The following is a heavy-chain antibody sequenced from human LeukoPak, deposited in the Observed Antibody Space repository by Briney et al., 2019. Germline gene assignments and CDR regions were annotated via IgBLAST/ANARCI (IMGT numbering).Heavy chain of an antibody. V-gene: IGHV3-74*01. CDR1: GFTFSNYW. CDR2: INSDGSSR. Sequence: PGGSLRLSCAASGFTFSNYWMSWVRQAQGKGLVWVSRINSDGSSRHYADSVKGRFTISRDNAKNTLHLQMTSLRAEDTAVYYCARGGPDSSDYSSLFDYWGRGILVTVSS. J-gene: IGHJ4*02. CDR3: ARGGPDSSDYSSLFDY. D-gene: IGHD3-22*01.